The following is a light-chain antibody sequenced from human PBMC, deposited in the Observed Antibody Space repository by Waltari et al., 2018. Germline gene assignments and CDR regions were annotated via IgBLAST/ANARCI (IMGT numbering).Light chain of an antibody. CDR3: SSYAGSKNYV. CDR1: SSDVGGYNS. V-gene: IGLV2-8*01. J-gene: IGLJ1*01. CDR2: EVS. Sequence: QSALTQPPSASGSPGQSVTISCTGTSSDVGGYNSVSWYQQHPGKAPKLMIYEVSKRPSGVLVRCSGSKSGNTPALPVSGLQAEDEADYYCSSYAGSKNYVFGTGTKVTVL.